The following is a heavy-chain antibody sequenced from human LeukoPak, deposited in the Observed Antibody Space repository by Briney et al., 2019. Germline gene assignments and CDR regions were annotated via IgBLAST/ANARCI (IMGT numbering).Heavy chain of an antibody. Sequence: ASVKLSCKASGGTFSSYAISWVRQAPGQGLEWMGRIIPIFDNANYAQKFQGRVTITTDESTSTAYMEQSSVRSEDTAVYYCARGSGGNPRSDYYGYYMDVWGKGTTVTVSS. D-gene: IGHD4-23*01. CDR2: IIPIFDNA. V-gene: IGHV1-69*05. CDR1: GGTFSSYA. CDR3: ARGSGGNPRSDYYGYYMDV. J-gene: IGHJ6*03.